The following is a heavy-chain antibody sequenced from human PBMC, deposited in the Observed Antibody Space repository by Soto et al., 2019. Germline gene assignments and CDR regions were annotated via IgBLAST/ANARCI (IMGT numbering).Heavy chain of an antibody. D-gene: IGHD6-19*01. J-gene: IGHJ5*02. CDR3: AREKWGSGSRWLDP. CDR1: VYTYISYS. Sequence: ASVKVSCKASVYTYISYSMHWVRQAPGQRLEWMGWINVGNGNTKYSQNFQGRVTINQDTSASTAYMELSSLTSEDTAVYYCAREKWGSGSRWLDPWGQGTLVTVS. V-gene: IGHV1-3*01. CDR2: INVGNGNT.